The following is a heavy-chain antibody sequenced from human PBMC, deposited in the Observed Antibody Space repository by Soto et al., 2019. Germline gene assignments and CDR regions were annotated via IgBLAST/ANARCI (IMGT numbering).Heavy chain of an antibody. CDR2: IYYSGST. D-gene: IGHD1-26*01. CDR3: ARHSSGIGFRFLDY. CDR1: GGSISSSSYY. V-gene: IGHV4-39*01. Sequence: LPETLSLTCTVSGGSISSSSYYWGWIRQPPGKGLEWIGSIYYSGSTYYNPSLKSRVTISVDTSKNQFSLKLSSVTAADTAVYYCARHSSGIGFRFLDYWGQGTLVTVSS. J-gene: IGHJ4*02.